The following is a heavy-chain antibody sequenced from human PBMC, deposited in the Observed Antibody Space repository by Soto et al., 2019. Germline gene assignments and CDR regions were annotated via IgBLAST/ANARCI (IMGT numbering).Heavy chain of an antibody. J-gene: IGHJ4*02. V-gene: IGHV3-7*04. CDR1: GFTDSIYW. Sequence: EVQLEESGGGLVQPGGSLKLSCAGSGFTDSIYWMSWVRQAPGKGLEWVANIKDDGTEKYYVDSVKGRFTVSRDNAKNLMSLRMNSVRVEDTAVYYCARGDREQLSRPFDLWGQGTLVTVSS. CDR2: IKDDGTEK. D-gene: IGHD1-26*01. CDR3: ARGDREQLSRPFDL.